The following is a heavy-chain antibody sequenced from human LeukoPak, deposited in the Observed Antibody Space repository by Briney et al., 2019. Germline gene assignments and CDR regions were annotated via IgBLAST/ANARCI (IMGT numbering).Heavy chain of an antibody. CDR2: INSDGSST. D-gene: IGHD6-19*01. CDR1: GFTFSSYW. Sequence: PGGSLRLSCAASGFTFSSYWMHWVRQAPGKGLVWVSRINSDGSSTSYADSVKGRFTISRDNAKNTLFLQMNGLRVEDTAVYYCASSREIAVSGNLFDYWGQGTLVTVSS. CDR3: ASSREIAVSGNLFDY. J-gene: IGHJ4*02. V-gene: IGHV3-74*01.